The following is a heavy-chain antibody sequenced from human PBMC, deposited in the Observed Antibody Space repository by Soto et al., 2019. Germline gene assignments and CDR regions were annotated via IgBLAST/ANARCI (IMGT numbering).Heavy chain of an antibody. CDR1: GGSISSYY. J-gene: IGHJ3*02. CDR2: IYYSGST. CDR3: ARQEWFELDAFDI. D-gene: IGHD3-3*01. V-gene: IGHV4-59*08. Sequence: SETLSLTCTVSGGSISSYYWSWIRQPPGKGLEWIGYIYYSGSTNYNPSLKSRVTISVDTSKNQFSLKLSSVTAADTAVYYCARQEWFELDAFDIWGQGTMVTVSS.